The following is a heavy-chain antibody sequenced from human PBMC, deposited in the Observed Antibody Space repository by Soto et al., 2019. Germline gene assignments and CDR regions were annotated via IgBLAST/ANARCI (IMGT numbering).Heavy chain of an antibody. CDR3: ARDPWAADY. V-gene: IGHV3-66*01. D-gene: IGHD3-16*01. CDR2: IYSGGST. J-gene: IGHJ4*02. Sequence: EVQLVESGGGLVQPGGSLRLSCAASGFTVSTKYMSWVRQPPGKGLKWVPVIYSGGSTFYADSVRGRFTISRDNSKNTVKLQMNSLRAEDTAVYYCARDPWAADYWGQGTLVTVSS. CDR1: GFTVSTKY.